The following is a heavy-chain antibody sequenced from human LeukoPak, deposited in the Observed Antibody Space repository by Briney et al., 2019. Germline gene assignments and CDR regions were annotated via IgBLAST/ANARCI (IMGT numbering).Heavy chain of an antibody. CDR1: GVSIGSHY. Sequence: SETLSLTCTVSGVSIGSHYWSWIRQSPGKRLEWIGCVYNSGTTVYNPSLTGQVTISVDTSKNQYSLNLRSVTAADAAVYYCARDAYWGQGILVTVSS. CDR3: ARDAY. V-gene: IGHV4-59*11. J-gene: IGHJ4*02. CDR2: VYNSGTT.